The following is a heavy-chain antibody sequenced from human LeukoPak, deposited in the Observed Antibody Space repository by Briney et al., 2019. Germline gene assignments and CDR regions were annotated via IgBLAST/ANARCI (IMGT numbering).Heavy chain of an antibody. Sequence: GGSLRLSCAASGFTFDDYAMQWVRQAPGKGLEWLSVISWDGGTTYYADSLKGRFTVSRDNSKNSLYLQMNSLRAEDTALYYCVKDIQVGRWLQAFDYWGQGTLVTVPS. CDR3: VKDIQVGRWLQAFDY. CDR2: ISWDGGTT. CDR1: GFTFDDYA. V-gene: IGHV3-43D*03. J-gene: IGHJ4*02. D-gene: IGHD5-24*01.